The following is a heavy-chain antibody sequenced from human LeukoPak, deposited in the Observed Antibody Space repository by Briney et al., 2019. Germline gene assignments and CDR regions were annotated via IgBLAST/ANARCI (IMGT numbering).Heavy chain of an antibody. CDR2: ISGYNGNT. J-gene: IGHJ4*02. CDR3: ARGLSCSGNTCYAAHFDS. D-gene: IGHD2-15*01. V-gene: IGHV1-18*01. Sequence: ASVKVSCKASGDTFTTYGITWVRQAPGQGLEWMGWISGYNGNTEYTQKFQGRVAMTRDTSMSAAYMELRSLRSDDTAVYYCARGLSCSGNTCYAAHFDSWGQGTLVTVSS. CDR1: GDTFTTYG.